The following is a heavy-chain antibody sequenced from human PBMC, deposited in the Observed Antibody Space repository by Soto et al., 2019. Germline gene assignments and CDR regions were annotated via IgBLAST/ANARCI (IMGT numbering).Heavy chain of an antibody. CDR3: ARGNNYGYYFNYYGMDV. D-gene: IGHD5-18*01. J-gene: IGHJ6*02. CDR1: GFTFSSYA. V-gene: IGHV3-30-3*01. CDR2: ISYDGSNK. Sequence: GGSLRLSCAASGFTFSSYAMHWVRQAPGKGLEWVAVISYDGSNKYYADSVKGRFTISRDNSKNTLYLQMNSLRAEDTAVYYCARGNNYGYYFNYYGMDVWGQGTTVTVSS.